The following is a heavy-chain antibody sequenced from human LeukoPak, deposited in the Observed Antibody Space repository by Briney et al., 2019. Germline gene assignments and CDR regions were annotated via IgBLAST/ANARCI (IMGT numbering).Heavy chain of an antibody. CDR3: ARRSYCYSTSCYGYWFDS. J-gene: IGHJ5*01. V-gene: IGHV5-51*01. D-gene: IGHD2-2*01. CDR2: IYHGDSDS. Sequence: PGESLKISCKGSGYRFTDYWIAWVRQMPGKGLEWMGIIYHGDSDSRYSPSFQGQVTFSADKSISTAYLQWSSLKASDTAMYYCARRSYCYSTSCYGYWFDSWGQGTLVTVSS. CDR1: GYRFTDYW.